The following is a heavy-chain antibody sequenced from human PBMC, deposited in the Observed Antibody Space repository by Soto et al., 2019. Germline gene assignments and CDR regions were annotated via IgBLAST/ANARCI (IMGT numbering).Heavy chain of an antibody. CDR3: AKDQGYSYGLLASDY. V-gene: IGHV3-23*01. D-gene: IGHD5-18*01. CDR1: GFTFSSYA. CDR2: ISGSGGST. J-gene: IGHJ4*02. Sequence: PGGSLRLSCAASGFTFSSYAMSWVRQAPGKGLEWVSAISGSGGSTYYADSVKGRFTISRDNSKNTLYLQMNSLRAEDTAVYYCAKDQGYSYGLLASDYWGQGTLVTVSS.